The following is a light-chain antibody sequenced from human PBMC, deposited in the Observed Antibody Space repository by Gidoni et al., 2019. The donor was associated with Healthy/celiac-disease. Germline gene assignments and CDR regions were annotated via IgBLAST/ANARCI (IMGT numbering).Light chain of an antibody. J-gene: IGKJ1*01. CDR1: QSISSY. Sequence: IQITRSPSSLSASVGDRVTITCRASQSISSYLNWYQQKPGQAPKLLIYAASSLQSGVPSRFSGSGSGTDFTLTISSLQPEDFATYYCQQSYSTPRTFGQGTKVEIK. CDR3: QQSYSTPRT. CDR2: AAS. V-gene: IGKV1-39*01.